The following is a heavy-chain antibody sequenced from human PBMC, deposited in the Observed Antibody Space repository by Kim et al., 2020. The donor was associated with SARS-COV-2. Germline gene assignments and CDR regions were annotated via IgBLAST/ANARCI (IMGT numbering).Heavy chain of an antibody. CDR2: ISYDGSNK. D-gene: IGHD1-26*01. CDR3: ARDYAGGSYVMGY. J-gene: IGHJ4*02. Sequence: GGSLRLSCAASGFTFSSYAMHWVRQAPGKGLEWVAVISYDGSNKYYADSVKGRFTISRDNSKNTLYLQMNSLRAEDTAVYYCARDYAGGSYVMGYWGQGTLVTVSS. CDR1: GFTFSSYA. V-gene: IGHV3-30-3*01.